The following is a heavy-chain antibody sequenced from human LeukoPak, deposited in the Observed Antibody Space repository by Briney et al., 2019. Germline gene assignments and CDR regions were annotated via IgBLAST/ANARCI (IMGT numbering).Heavy chain of an antibody. CDR3: AKDLDYYPDY. D-gene: IGHD3-22*01. J-gene: IGHJ4*02. V-gene: IGHV3-30*02. CDR2: IRYDGSNT. Sequence: GGSLRLSCAASGFTFSAYGMHWVRQAPGKGLEWVAFIRYDGSNTYYADSVKGRFTISRDNSKNTLFLQMNSLRVEDTAMYYCAKDLDYYPDYWGQGTLVTVSS. CDR1: GFTFSAYG.